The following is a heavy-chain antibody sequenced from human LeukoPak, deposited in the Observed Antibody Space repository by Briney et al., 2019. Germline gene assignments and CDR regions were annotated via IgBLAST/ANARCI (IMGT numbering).Heavy chain of an antibody. D-gene: IGHD3-10*01. Sequence: PGGSLRLSCAAFGFTFSSYEMNWVRQAPGKGLELVSYISSSGSTIYYADSVKGRFTISRDNVENSLYLQMNSLRAEDTAVYYCARDLYGSGRFFDYWGQGTLVTVSS. CDR1: GFTFSSYE. CDR3: ARDLYGSGRFFDY. CDR2: ISSSGSTI. V-gene: IGHV3-48*03. J-gene: IGHJ4*02.